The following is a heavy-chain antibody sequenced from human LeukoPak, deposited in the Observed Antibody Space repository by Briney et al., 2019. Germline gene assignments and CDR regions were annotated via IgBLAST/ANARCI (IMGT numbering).Heavy chain of an antibody. V-gene: IGHV4-39*07. CDR1: GGSISSSSYY. CDR2: IYYSGST. Sequence: SETLSLTCTVSGGSISSSSYYWGWIRQPPGKGLEWIGSIYYSGSTYYNPSLKSRVTISVDTSKNQFSLKLSSVTAADTAVYYCARAAVRDGNWFDPWGQGTLVTVSS. CDR3: ARAAVRDGNWFDP. D-gene: IGHD6-13*01. J-gene: IGHJ5*02.